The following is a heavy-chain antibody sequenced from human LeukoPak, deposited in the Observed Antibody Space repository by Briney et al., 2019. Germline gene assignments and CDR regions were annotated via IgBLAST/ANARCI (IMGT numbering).Heavy chain of an antibody. Sequence: GGSLRLSCAISGFIFNTNGMNWVRQSPGKGLEWLATIAGGDESTYYADSVRGRFAISRDNSKNTVFLHMNSLRVEDTAVYYCARGVYWSLDYWGQGTPVTVSS. V-gene: IGHV3-23*01. CDR3: ARGVYWSLDY. CDR1: GFIFNTNG. J-gene: IGHJ4*02. D-gene: IGHD1-1*01. CDR2: IAGGDEST.